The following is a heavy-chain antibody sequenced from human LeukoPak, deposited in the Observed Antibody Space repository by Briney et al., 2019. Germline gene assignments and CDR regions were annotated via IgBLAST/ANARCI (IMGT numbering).Heavy chain of an antibody. CDR2: IKSKTDGGTT. CDR3: TTRGGSFPIFDY. D-gene: IGHD1-26*01. V-gene: IGHV3-15*01. Sequence: GGSLRLSCVASGFTFSDAWMSWVRQAPGKGLEWVGRIKSKTDGGTTDYAAPVKGRFTISRDDSKNTLYLQMNSLKTEDTAVYYCTTRGGSFPIFDYWGQGTLVTVSS. J-gene: IGHJ4*02. CDR1: GFTFSDAW.